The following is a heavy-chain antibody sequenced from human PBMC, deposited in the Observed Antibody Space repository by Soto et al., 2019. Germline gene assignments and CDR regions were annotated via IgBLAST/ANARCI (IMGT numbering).Heavy chain of an antibody. Sequence: EVQLLESGGGLVKPGGSLRLSCAASGFTFSSYSMNWVRQAPGKGLEWVSSISSSSSYIYYADSVKGRFTISRDNAKNSLYLQMNSLRAEDTAVYYCATRGTYYYYYCIDFWGQGTTVTVSS. CDR1: GFTFSSYS. CDR2: ISSSSSYI. D-gene: IGHD1-1*01. J-gene: IGHJ6*02. CDR3: ATRGTYYYYYCIDF. V-gene: IGHV3-21*01.